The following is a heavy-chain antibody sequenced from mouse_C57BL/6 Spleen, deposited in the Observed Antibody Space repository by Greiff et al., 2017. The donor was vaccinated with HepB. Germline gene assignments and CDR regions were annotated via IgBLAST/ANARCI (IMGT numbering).Heavy chain of an antibody. V-gene: IGHV1-53*01. CDR3: GRTNRKGSNPGFAY. D-gene: IGHD1-1*01. CDR2: INPSDGGT. CDR1: GYTFTSYW. J-gene: IGHJ3*01. Sequence: QVQLQQPGTELVKPGASVKLSCKASGYTFTSYWMHWVKQRPGQGLEWIGNINPSDGGTNYNAKFKSKATLTVDKSSSTAYMQLSSLTSEDAAVYYYGRTNRKGSNPGFAYWGQGTLVTVAA.